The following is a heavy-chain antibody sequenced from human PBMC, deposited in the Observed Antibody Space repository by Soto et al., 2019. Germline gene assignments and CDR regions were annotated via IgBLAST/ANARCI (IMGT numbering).Heavy chain of an antibody. CDR1: GGSFSGYY. J-gene: IGHJ5*02. CDR3: GVLSGVFGFDP. D-gene: IGHD2-2*01. Sequence: SETLSLTCAVYGGSFSGYYWSWNRQPPGKGLEWIGEINHSGSTNYNPSLKSRVTISVDTSKNQFSLKLSSVTAADTAVYYCGVLSGVFGFDPWGQGTLVTVSS. CDR2: INHSGST. V-gene: IGHV4-34*01.